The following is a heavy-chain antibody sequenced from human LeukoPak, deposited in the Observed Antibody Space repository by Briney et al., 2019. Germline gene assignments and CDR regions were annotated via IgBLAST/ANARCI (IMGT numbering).Heavy chain of an antibody. Sequence: GGSLRLSCAASGNYWMHWVRRAPGKGLVWVSHINSDGSWTSYADSVKGRFTISKDNAKDTVYLQMNNLRAEDTAVYYCVSFYETYWGRGTLVTVSS. D-gene: IGHD2-2*01. J-gene: IGHJ4*02. V-gene: IGHV3-74*01. CDR2: INSDGSWT. CDR1: GNYW. CDR3: VSFYETY.